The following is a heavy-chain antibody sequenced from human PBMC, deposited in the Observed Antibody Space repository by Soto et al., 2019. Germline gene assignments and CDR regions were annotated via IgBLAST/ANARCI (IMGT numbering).Heavy chain of an antibody. J-gene: IGHJ4*02. CDR3: ARERGFVRGVLRYYLDY. D-gene: IGHD3-10*01. CDR2: IWYDGSNE. Sequence: QVKLVESGGGVGQPGGSLRLSCAASGYSFRSYGMHWVRQAPGKGLEWVALIWYDGSNEYYADSVQGRFTISRDNSETAVYLQMNSLSVEDTAIYYCARERGFVRGVLRYYLDYWGQGTLVTVSS. V-gene: IGHV3-33*01. CDR1: GYSFRSYG.